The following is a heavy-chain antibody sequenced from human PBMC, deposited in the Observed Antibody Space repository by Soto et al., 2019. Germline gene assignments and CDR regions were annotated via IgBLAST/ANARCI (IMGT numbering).Heavy chain of an antibody. J-gene: IGHJ6*02. D-gene: IGHD3-10*01. CDR1: GFTFSGSA. CDR2: IRSKANSYAT. CDR3: TCSPHITMVRGVTDV. V-gene: IGHV3-73*02. Sequence: EVQLVESGGGLVQPGGSLKLSCAASGFTFSGSAMHWVRQASGKGLEWVGRIRSKANSYATAYAASVKGRFTISRDDSKNTAYLQMNSLKTEDTAVYYCTCSPHITMVRGVTDVWGQGTTVTVSS.